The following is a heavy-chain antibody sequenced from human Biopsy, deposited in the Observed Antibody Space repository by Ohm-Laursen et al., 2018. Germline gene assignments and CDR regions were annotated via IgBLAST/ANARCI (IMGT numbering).Heavy chain of an antibody. CDR3: VREFRFLAGVDV. CDR2: IYPDDSET. CDR1: GYSFTKYW. D-gene: IGHD3-3*01. Sequence: ESLKISCKGSGYSFTKYWIGWVRQMPGKGLEWMAIIYPDDSETRYSPSFQGQVTISADKSISTAYLQWSSLKASDTAMYYCVREFRFLAGVDVWGQGTTVTVSS. V-gene: IGHV5-51*01. J-gene: IGHJ6*02.